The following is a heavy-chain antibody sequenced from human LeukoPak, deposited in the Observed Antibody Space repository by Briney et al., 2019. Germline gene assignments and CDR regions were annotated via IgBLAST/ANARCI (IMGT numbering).Heavy chain of an antibody. V-gene: IGHV3-23*01. D-gene: IGHD3-9*01. CDR2: ICASGGST. Sequence: SGGSLRLSCAASGFTVSNNFMNWVRQAPGKGLEWVSTICASGGSTYSADPVKGRFTISRDNSKNTLYLQMNSLRAEDTAVYYCAKDYRKKENIDILTGITPRFDPWGQGTLVTVSS. CDR1: GFTVSNNF. CDR3: AKDYRKKENIDILTGITPRFDP. J-gene: IGHJ5*02.